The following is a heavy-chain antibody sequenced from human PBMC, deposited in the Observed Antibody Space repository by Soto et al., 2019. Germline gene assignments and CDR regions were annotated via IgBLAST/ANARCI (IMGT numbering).Heavy chain of an antibody. CDR1: GYAFSNND. CDR2: MNPNSGNG. Sequence: ASVKVSCKASGYAFSNNDISWVRQSTGQGLEWMGWMNPNSGNGGYAQKFQGRVTMTRDTSTSTAYMELSSLASDDTAIYYCARMATSGTLNWFDPWGQGTLVTVSS. CDR3: ARMATSGTLNWFDP. V-gene: IGHV1-8*01. J-gene: IGHJ5*02.